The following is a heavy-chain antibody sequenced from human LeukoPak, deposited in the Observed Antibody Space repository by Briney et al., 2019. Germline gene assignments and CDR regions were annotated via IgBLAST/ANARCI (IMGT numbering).Heavy chain of an antibody. CDR3: ARDRSGYFDP. CDR1: AGSISSGSYY. J-gene: IGHJ5*02. V-gene: IGHV4-61*02. CDR2: IYTSGST. D-gene: IGHD3-3*01. Sequence: SQTLSLTCTVSAGSISSGSYYWSWIRQPAGKGLEWIGRIYTSGSTNYNPSLNSRVTISVDTSKNQFSPKLSSVTAADTAVYYCARDRSGYFDPWGQGTLVTVSS.